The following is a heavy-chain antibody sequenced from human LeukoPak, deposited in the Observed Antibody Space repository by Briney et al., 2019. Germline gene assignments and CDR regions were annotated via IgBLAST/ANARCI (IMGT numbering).Heavy chain of an antibody. J-gene: IGHJ4*02. CDR3: ARGSLDGYNFDY. D-gene: IGHD5-24*01. V-gene: IGHV4-34*01. CDR2: INHSGST. CDR1: GGSFSGYY. Sequence: SETLSLTCAVYGGSFSGYYWSWIRQPPGKGLEWIGEINHSGSTNYNPSLKSRVTISVDTSKNQFSLKLSSVTAADTAVYYCARGSLDGYNFDYWGQGTPVTVSS.